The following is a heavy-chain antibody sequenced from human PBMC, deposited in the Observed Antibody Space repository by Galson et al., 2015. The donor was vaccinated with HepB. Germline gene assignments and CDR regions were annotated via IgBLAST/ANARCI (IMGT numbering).Heavy chain of an antibody. J-gene: IGHJ4*02. D-gene: IGHD6-13*01. CDR2: IWYDGSNK. V-gene: IGHV3-33*01. CDR3: ARDPNLRFGWSSSWYAEYYFDY. CDR1: GFTFSSYG. Sequence: SLRLSCAASGFTFSSYGMHWVRQTPGKGLEWVAVIWYDGSNKYYADSVKGRFTISRDNSKNTLYLQMNSLRAEDTAVYYCARDPNLRFGWSSSWYAEYYFDYWGQGTLVTVSS.